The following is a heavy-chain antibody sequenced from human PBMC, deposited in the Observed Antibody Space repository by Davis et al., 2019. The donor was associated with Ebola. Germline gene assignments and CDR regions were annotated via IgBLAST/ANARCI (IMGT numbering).Heavy chain of an antibody. CDR2: SRSRGQGYTT. CDR3: VARIVGTNH. CDR1: GFTLSEHY. D-gene: IGHD1-26*01. Sequence: PGGSLRLSCATSGFTLSEHYIDWVRQAPGKGLEWVGRSRSRGQGYTTEYAASVKGRFSIARDDSDNSLFLQMNSLKIEDTAVYYCVARIVGTNHWGQGTLVTVAS. V-gene: IGHV3-72*01. J-gene: IGHJ4*02.